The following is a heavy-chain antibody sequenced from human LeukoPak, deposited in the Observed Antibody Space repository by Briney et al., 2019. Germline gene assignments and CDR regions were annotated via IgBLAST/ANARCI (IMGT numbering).Heavy chain of an antibody. CDR2: INHIGST. CDR1: GGSFSGYY. CDR3: ARGGVIAGAGKVRPQTNWFDP. D-gene: IGHD6-13*01. V-gene: IGHV4-34*01. J-gene: IGHJ5*02. Sequence: SETLSLTCAVYGGSFSGYYWSWIRQPPGKGLEWIGEINHIGSTNYNPSLKSPDTISVDTFKNRFSLKLNSVTAADTAVYYCARGGVIAGAGKVRPQTNWFDPWGQGTLVTVSS.